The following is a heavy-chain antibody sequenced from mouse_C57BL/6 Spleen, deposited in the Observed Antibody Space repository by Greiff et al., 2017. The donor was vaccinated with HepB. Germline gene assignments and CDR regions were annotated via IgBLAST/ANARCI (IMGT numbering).Heavy chain of an antibody. CDR3: AREGSSFYY. CDR1: GFTFSDYY. CDR2: INYDGSST. J-gene: IGHJ2*01. Sequence: EVKLVESEGGLVQPGSSMKLSCTASGFTFSDYYMAWVRQVPEKGLEWVANINYDGSSTYYLDSLKSRFINSRDNAKNILYLQMSSLNSEDSATYYRAREGSSFYYWGQGTTLTVSS. D-gene: IGHD1-1*01. V-gene: IGHV5-16*01.